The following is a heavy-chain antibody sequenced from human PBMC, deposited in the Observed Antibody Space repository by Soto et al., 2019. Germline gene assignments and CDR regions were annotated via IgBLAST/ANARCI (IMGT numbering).Heavy chain of an antibody. CDR3: AKDWGGSYTRGGAFDI. J-gene: IGHJ3*02. Sequence: QVQLVESGGGVVQPGGSLRLSCAASGFTFSSSGMHWVRQAPGKGLEGVAVIWYDGSNAYYADSVKGRFTISRDNLKNTQSLQMNSLRAEDTAIYYCAKDWGGSYTRGGAFDIWGQGAVVTVSS. V-gene: IGHV3-33*06. CDR2: IWYDGSNA. CDR1: GFTFSSSG. D-gene: IGHD3-16*02.